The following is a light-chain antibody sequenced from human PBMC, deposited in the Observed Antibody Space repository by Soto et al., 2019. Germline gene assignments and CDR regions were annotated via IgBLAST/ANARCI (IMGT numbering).Light chain of an antibody. J-gene: IGKJ4*01. CDR3: QKYNCARLT. V-gene: IGKV1-27*01. CDR1: QAIGVY. Sequence: DIQVTQSPSSLSASLGDRVTITCRANQAIGVYLAWFQQQPGKVPKLLIYAASALQSVVPSRFSGSGSGTDFTLTISTLQPEDIATYYSQKYNCARLTFGGGTKVEI. CDR2: AAS.